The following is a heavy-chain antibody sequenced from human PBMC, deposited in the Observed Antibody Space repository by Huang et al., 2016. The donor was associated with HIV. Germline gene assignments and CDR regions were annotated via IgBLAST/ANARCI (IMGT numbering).Heavy chain of an antibody. J-gene: IGHJ4*02. D-gene: IGHD4-17*01. CDR3: ARSAYGDLDY. CDR1: GYTFTNYD. V-gene: IGHV1-8*02. Sequence: QVHLVQSGAEVKKPGASVKVSCKASGYTFTNYDINWVRQAPGRGLGWMGWMNPNTGNTGFAHSFQGRVTMTRKTSITTAYMELTSLTSEDTAVYYCARSAYGDLDYWGLGTLVSVSS. CDR2: MNPNTGNT.